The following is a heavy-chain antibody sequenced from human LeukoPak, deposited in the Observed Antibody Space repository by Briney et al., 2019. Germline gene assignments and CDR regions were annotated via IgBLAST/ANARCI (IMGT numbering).Heavy chain of an antibody. V-gene: IGHV3-23*01. J-gene: IGHJ4*02. CDR1: GFNFGNYA. D-gene: IGHD1-26*01. CDR3: ATGGYSGLFLFNY. CDR2: VSDGGGST. Sequence: GGCLRLSCAASGFNFGNYAMSWVRQAPGKGLEWVSGVSDGGGSTHYADSVKGRFTISRDTSKNTLYLQMNSLRVEDTAIYFCATGGYSGLFLFNYWGQGTLVTVSS.